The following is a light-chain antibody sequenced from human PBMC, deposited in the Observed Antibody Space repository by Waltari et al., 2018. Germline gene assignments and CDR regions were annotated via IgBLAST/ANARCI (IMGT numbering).Light chain of an antibody. V-gene: IGKV1-39*01. Sequence: DIQMTQSPSSLSASVGDRVTITCRASQSFSSYLNWFQQKPGKAPKLLIYASSSLQSGVPSRFSGSGSETDFTLTISSLQPEDFATYYCQQSYSTPLTFGGGTKVEIK. CDR2: ASS. CDR1: QSFSSY. J-gene: IGKJ4*01. CDR3: QQSYSTPLT.